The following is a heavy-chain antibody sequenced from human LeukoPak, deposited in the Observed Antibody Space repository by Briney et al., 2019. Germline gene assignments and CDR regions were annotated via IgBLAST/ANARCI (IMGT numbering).Heavy chain of an antibody. CDR3: ARDLGSTTNWFDP. J-gene: IGHJ5*02. D-gene: IGHD5/OR15-5a*01. CDR1: GGSISSYY. CDR2: IYYSGNT. Sequence: PSETLSLTCTVSGGSISSYYWSWIRQPPGKGLVWIGYIYYSGNTNYNPSLRSRVTISVDTSKNQFSLKLSSVTAADTAVYYCARDLGSTTNWFDPWGQGTLVTVSS. V-gene: IGHV4-59*01.